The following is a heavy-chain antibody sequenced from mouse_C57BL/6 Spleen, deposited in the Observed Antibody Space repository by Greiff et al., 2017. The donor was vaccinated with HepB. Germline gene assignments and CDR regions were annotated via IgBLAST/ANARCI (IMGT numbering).Heavy chain of an antibody. V-gene: IGHV1-76*01. D-gene: IGHD1-1*01. J-gene: IGHJ1*03. CDR2: IYPGSGNT. Sequence: QVQLQQSGAELVRPGASVKLSCKASGYTFTDYYINWVKQRPGQGLEWIARIYPGSGNTYYNEKFKGKATLTAEKSSSTAYMQLSSRTSEDSAVYFCAREGYYGSRGYFDVWGTGTTVTVSS. CDR3: AREGYYGSRGYFDV. CDR1: GYTFTDYY.